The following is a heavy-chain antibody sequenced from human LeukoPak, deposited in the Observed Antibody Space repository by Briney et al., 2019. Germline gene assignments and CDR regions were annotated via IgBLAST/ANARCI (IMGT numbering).Heavy chain of an antibody. V-gene: IGHV1-69*05. CDR3: ARASYDFWSGYYEDTYYYYMDV. CDR2: IIPIFGTA. D-gene: IGHD3-3*01. Sequence: ASVKVSCRASGGTFSSYAISWVRQAPGQGLEWMGGIIPIFGTANYAQKFQGRVTITTDESTSTAYMELSSLRSEDTAVYYCARASYDFWSGYYEDTYYYYMDVWGKGTTVTVSS. J-gene: IGHJ6*03. CDR1: GGTFSSYA.